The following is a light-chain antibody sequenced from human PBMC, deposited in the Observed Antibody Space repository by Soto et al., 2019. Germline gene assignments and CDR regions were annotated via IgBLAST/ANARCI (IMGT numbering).Light chain of an antibody. V-gene: IGLV2-14*01. CDR3: SSYTSISTLDVV. Sequence: QSALTQPASVSGSPGQSITISCTGTSSDIGGYNYVSWYQQHPDKAPKLIIYDVSNRPSGVSNRFSGSKSGNTASLTISGLQAEDEADYYCSSYTSISTLDVVFGGGTKLTVL. CDR1: SSDIGGYNY. CDR2: DVS. J-gene: IGLJ2*01.